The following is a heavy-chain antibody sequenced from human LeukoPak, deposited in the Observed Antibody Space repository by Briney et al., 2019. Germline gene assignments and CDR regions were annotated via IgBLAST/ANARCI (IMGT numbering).Heavy chain of an antibody. Sequence: GGSLRLSCSASGFTFSTYAMHWVRQAPGKGLEYVSAISSDGDSTYNADSVKGRFTISRDNSKNALYLQMSSLRTEDTAVYYCVRSSASSGPNCFDPWGQGTLVTVSS. CDR2: ISSDGDST. V-gene: IGHV3-64D*09. CDR3: VRSSASSGPNCFDP. J-gene: IGHJ5*02. D-gene: IGHD3-10*01. CDR1: GFTFSTYA.